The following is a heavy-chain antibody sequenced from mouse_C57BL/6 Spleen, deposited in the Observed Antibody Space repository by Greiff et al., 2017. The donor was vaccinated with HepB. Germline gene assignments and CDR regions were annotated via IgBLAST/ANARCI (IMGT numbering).Heavy chain of an antibody. CDR1: GYTFTSYW. CDR3: ARRYEYCYFDY. J-gene: IGHJ2*01. CDR2: IYPGSGST. V-gene: IGHV1-55*01. Sequence: QVQLQQPGAELVKPGASVKMSCKASGYTFTSYWITWVKQRPGKGLEWIGDIYPGSGSTNYNEKFKSKATLTVDKSSSTAYMQLSSLTSEDSAVYYCARRYEYCYFDYWGQGTTLTVSS. D-gene: IGHD2-4*01.